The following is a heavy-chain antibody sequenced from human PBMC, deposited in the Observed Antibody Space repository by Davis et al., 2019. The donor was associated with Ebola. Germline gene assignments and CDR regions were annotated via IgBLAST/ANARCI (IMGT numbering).Heavy chain of an antibody. Sequence: SETLSLTCTVSGVSISDGRFHWGWFRQPPGKGLEWIGSFRHGGRTYCNSSLESRLTVSADTSSNQLSLKLTSVTAADTALYFCARHAAYCDPATCFSFDDWGQGTLVTVSS. J-gene: IGHJ4*02. CDR3: ARHAAYCDPATCFSFDD. CDR2: FRHGGRT. D-gene: IGHD2-21*01. V-gene: IGHV4-39*01. CDR1: GVSISDGRFH.